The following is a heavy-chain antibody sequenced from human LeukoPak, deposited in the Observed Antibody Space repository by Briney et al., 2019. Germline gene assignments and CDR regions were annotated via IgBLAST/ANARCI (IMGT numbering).Heavy chain of an antibody. J-gene: IGHJ4*02. CDR2: MNPKSGNT. CDR3: ARVTGSIDY. D-gene: IGHD1-26*01. V-gene: IGHV1-8*01. CDR1: GYTFTSYD. Sequence: ASVKVSCKASGYTFTSYDINWVRQATGQELEWMGWMNPKSGNTGYAQKFQGRVTMTRDTSISTAYMELGSLRSEDTAVYYCARVTGSIDYWGQGTLVTVSS.